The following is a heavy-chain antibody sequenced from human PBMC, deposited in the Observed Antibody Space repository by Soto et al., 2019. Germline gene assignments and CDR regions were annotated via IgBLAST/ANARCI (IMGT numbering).Heavy chain of an antibody. D-gene: IGHD3-9*01. CDR1: GGSISVYY. J-gene: IGHJ4*02. CDR3: ARLNYDLSTGYELVDS. CDR2: IHYSGNS. Sequence: PSETLSLTCTVPGGSISVYYWSGIRQPPGKGLQWIGYIHYSGNSNYNPSLRSRVTISVDTSKNQFSLKLASVTAADTAVYYCARLNYDLSTGYELVDSWGPGTLVTVSS. V-gene: IGHV4-59*01.